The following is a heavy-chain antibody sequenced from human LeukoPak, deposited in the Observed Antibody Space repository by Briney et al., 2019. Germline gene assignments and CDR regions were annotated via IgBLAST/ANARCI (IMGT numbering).Heavy chain of an antibody. Sequence: GGSLRLSCAASGFTFSSYWMSWVRQAPGKGLEWVANIKHDGSEKYYVDSVKGRFTISRDNAKNSLYLQMNSLRAEDTALYYCAREVPGYYDSSGYYDYWGQGTLVTVSS. J-gene: IGHJ4*02. CDR3: AREVPGYYDSSGYYDY. CDR1: GFTFSSYW. CDR2: IKHDGSEK. V-gene: IGHV3-7*04. D-gene: IGHD3-22*01.